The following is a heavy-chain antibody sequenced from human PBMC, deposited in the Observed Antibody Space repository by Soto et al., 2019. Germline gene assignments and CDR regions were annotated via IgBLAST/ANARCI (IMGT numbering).Heavy chain of an antibody. J-gene: IGHJ4*02. V-gene: IGHV1-18*01. CDR3: ARDCTGGSCFCIY. Sequence: ASVKVSCKASCYTFTRYGIRLVRHAPGQGPEWMGWINTYNGNTNYAQKFQGRVTMTTDASTNTAYMELRSLTSDDTAVYYCARDCTGGSCFCIYWGQGTLVTVSS. CDR2: INTYNGNT. D-gene: IGHD2-15*01. CDR1: CYTFTRYG.